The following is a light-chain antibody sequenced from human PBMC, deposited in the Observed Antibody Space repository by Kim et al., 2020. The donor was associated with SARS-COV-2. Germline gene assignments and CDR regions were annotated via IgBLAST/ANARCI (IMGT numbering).Light chain of an antibody. CDR1: SGHSSYA. CDR3: QTWGTGNWM. CDR2: VNSDGSY. J-gene: IGLJ3*02. V-gene: IGLV4-69*01. Sequence: ASVKLTCTLSSGHSSYAIAWHQQQPEKGPRYLMKVNSDGSYRKGDGIPDRFSGSSSGTERYLTISSLQSEDEAAYYCQTWGTGNWMFGGGTQLTVL.